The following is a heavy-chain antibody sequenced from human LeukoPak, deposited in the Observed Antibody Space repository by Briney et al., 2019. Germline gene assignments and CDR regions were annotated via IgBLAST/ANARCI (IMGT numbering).Heavy chain of an antibody. CDR2: IIPILNVA. Sequence: SVKVSCKTSRGTFGYDGFSWVRQAAGQGLEWMGTIIPILNVANYAQKFQGRVTITADKSTNTAYMELSSLRSGDTALYYCARAGVPTTIHSRRPGWFDLWGQGTLVTVSS. J-gene: IGHJ5*02. V-gene: IGHV1-69*04. CDR3: ARAGVPTTIHSRRPGWFDL. CDR1: RGTFGYDG. D-gene: IGHD2-2*02.